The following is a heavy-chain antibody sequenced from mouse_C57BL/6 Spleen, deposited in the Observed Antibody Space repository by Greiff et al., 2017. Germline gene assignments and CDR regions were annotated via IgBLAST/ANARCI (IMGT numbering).Heavy chain of an antibody. D-gene: IGHD3-2*02. CDR3: ERSAGYVMGMVSYYFDD. Sequence: VQLQQSGPELVKPGASVKISCKASGYSFTDYNMNWVKQSPGKSLEWIGVINPNYGTTSYNQKFKGKATLTVDQSSSTAYMQLNSLTSEDSAVYYWERSAGYVMGMVSYYFDDWGQGTTLTVAS. CDR1: GYSFTDYN. CDR2: INPNYGTT. J-gene: IGHJ2*01. V-gene: IGHV1-39*01.